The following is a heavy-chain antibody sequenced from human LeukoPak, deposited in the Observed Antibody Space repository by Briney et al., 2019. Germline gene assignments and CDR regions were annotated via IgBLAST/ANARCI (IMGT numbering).Heavy chain of an antibody. CDR3: AALTYYDSSGYTLRFDY. J-gene: IGHJ4*02. V-gene: IGHV1-58*01. CDR2: IVVGSGNT. CDR1: GFTFTSSA. Sequence: SVKVSCKASGFTFTSSAVQWVRQARGQRLEWIGWIVVGSGNTNYAQKFQERVTITRYMSTSTAYMELSSLRSEDTAVYYCAALTYYDSSGYTLRFDYWGQGTLVTVSS. D-gene: IGHD3-22*01.